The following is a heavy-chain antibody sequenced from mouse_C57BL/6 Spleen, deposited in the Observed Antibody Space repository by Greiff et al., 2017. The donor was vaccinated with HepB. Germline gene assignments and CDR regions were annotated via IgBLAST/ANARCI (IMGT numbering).Heavy chain of an antibody. CDR2: IDPSDSYT. V-gene: IGHV1-50*01. J-gene: IGHJ2*01. Sequence: QVQLQQPGAELVKPGASVKLSCKASGYTFTSYWMQWVKQRPGQGLEWIGEIDPSDSYTNYNQKFKGKATLTVDTSSSTAYMQLSSLTSEDSAVYYCARLGSNYDYWGQGTTLTVSS. CDR3: ARLGSNYDY. CDR1: GYTFTSYW. D-gene: IGHD2-5*01.